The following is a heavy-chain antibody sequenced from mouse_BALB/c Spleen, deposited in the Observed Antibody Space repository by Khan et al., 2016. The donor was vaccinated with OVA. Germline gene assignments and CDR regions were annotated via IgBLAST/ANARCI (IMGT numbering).Heavy chain of an antibody. J-gene: IGHJ2*01. Sequence: EVKLEEPGGGLVQPGGSMKLPCVASGFTFSNYWMNWVRPTHEKALARVAEIRLKSDDYVTHCAGSVKGRLTISSKAAKRRVFLQMINFRSDNTGIYYCWRLLWGQGTTLTVSS. CDR1: GFTFSNYW. CDR3: WRLL. CDR2: IRLKSDDYVT. V-gene: IGHV6-6*02.